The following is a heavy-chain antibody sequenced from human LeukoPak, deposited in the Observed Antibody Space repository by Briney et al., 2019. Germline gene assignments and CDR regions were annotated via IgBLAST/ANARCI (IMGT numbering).Heavy chain of an antibody. Sequence: GGSLRLSCAASGFTFDDYAMHWVRQAPGKGLEWVSYISNSGSTIYYADSVKGRFTISRDNAKSSLYLQLNSLRAEDTALYYCARRGYFDYWGQGTLVTVSS. CDR1: GFTFDDYA. CDR2: ISNSGSTI. V-gene: IGHV3-48*03. J-gene: IGHJ4*02. CDR3: ARRGYFDY.